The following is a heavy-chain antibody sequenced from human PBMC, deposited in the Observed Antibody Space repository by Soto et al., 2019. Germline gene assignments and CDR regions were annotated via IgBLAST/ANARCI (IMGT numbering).Heavy chain of an antibody. CDR3: ARRLFVTAYYFDS. D-gene: IGHD2-21*02. CDR2: IYYSGTT. CDR1: TASINSDTYY. Sequence: SETLSLTCTVSTASINSDTYYWAWIRQPPGKGLEWIGSIYYSGTTYYNPALKSRVTISVDTSKTQFSLNLASVTAEDTAVYYCARRLFVTAYYFDSWGQGSLVT. V-gene: IGHV4-39*01. J-gene: IGHJ4*02.